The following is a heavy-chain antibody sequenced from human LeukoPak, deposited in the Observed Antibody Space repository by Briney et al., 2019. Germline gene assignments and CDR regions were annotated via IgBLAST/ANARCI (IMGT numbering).Heavy chain of an antibody. CDR1: DGSFSDFY. D-gene: IGHD3-3*01. J-gene: IGHJ5*01. CDR2: ISHGGRT. V-gene: IGHV4-34*01. Sequence: PSQTLSLTCAVSDGSFSDFYWSWIRQPPGKGLEWIGEISHGGRTNYNPSLESRVTISVDTSQNHFSLKLTSVSAADTAVYYCAKGFLEWVPDSWGQGTLVAVSS. CDR3: AKGFLEWVPDS.